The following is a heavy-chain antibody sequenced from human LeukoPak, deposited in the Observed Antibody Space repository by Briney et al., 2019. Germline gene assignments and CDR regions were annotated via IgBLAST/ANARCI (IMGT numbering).Heavy chain of an antibody. CDR2: IYWDDDK. CDR1: GFSLSTSGVG. D-gene: IGHD1-1*01. V-gene: IGHV2-5*02. CDR3: AHRLYLSNWNDWSNHYFDY. J-gene: IGHJ4*02. Sequence: KESGPTLVKPTQTLTLTCTFSGFSLSTSGVGVAWIRQPPGKALEWLALIYWDDDKRYSPSLKSRLTITKDTSKNQVVLTMTKMDPVDTATYYCAHRLYLSNWNDWSNHYFDYWGQGTLVTVSS.